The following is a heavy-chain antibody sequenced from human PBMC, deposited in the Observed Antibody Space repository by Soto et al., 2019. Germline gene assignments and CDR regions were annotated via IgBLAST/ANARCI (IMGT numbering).Heavy chain of an antibody. Sequence: QLQLQESGPGLVKPSETLSLTCTVSGGSISSSSYYWGWIRQPPGKGLEWIGSIYYSGNTYYNPSLKSRGTISVDTSKNQFSLKLSSVPAADTAVYYGARRLTTIPFVEWYFDLWGRGTLVTVSS. CDR2: IYYSGNT. V-gene: IGHV4-39*01. CDR3: ARRLTTIPFVEWYFDL. D-gene: IGHD4-17*01. CDR1: GGSISSSSYY. J-gene: IGHJ2*01.